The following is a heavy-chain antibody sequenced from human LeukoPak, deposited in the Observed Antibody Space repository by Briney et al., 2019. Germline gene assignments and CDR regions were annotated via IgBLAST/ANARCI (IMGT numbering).Heavy chain of an antibody. Sequence: RTSETLSLTCTVSGGSISSYYWSWIRQPPGEGLEWIGYIYYSGSTNYNPSLKSRVTISVDTSKNQFSLKLNSVTSADTAVYYCARDGGGRTVTIFDYWGQGTLVTVSS. D-gene: IGHD4-17*01. V-gene: IGHV4-59*01. CDR1: GGSISSYY. CDR2: IYYSGST. J-gene: IGHJ4*02. CDR3: ARDGGGRTVTIFDY.